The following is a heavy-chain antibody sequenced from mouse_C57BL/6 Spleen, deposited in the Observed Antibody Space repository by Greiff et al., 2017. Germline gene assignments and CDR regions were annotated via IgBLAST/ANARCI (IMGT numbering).Heavy chain of an antibody. CDR2: IWSDGST. Sequence: VKLVESGPGLVAPSQSLSITCTVSGFSFTSYGVHWVRQPPGKGLEWLVVIWSDGSTTYNSALKSRLSISKDNSKSQVFLKMHSLQTEDTAMYYCARRSGSSYGAMDYWGQGTSVTVSS. D-gene: IGHD1-1*01. CDR1: GFSFTSYG. V-gene: IGHV2-6*03. J-gene: IGHJ4*01. CDR3: ARRSGSSYGAMDY.